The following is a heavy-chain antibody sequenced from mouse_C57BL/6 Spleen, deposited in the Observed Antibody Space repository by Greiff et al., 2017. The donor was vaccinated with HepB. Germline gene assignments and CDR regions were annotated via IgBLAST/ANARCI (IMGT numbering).Heavy chain of an antibody. Sequence: QVQLQQPGAELVKPGASVKLSCKASGYTFTSYWMHWVKQRPGQGLEWIGMIHPNSGSTNYNEKFKSKATLTVDKSSSTAYMQLSSLTSEDSAVYYCARSRDGSWFAYWGQGTLVTVSA. D-gene: IGHD2-3*01. V-gene: IGHV1-64*01. J-gene: IGHJ3*01. CDR1: GYTFTSYW. CDR2: IHPNSGST. CDR3: ARSRDGSWFAY.